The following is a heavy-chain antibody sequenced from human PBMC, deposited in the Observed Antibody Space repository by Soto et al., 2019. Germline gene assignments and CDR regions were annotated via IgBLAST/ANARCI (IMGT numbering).Heavy chain of an antibody. CDR1: RFSFSDDW. Sequence: EVQLVESGGGLVQPGGSLRLSCEASRFSFSDDWMHWVRQAPGKGLVWVSSVSSVGDSTDYADSVKGRFTISRDNAKNTLYLQMNSLGAEDTAVYYCVRGKYSGSYFFDYWGQGTLVTVSS. J-gene: IGHJ4*02. D-gene: IGHD1-26*01. V-gene: IGHV3-74*01. CDR2: VSSVGDST. CDR3: VRGKYSGSYFFDY.